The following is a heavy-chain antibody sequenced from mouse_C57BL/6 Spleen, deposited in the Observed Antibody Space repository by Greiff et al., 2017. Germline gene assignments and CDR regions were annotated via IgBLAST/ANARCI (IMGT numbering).Heavy chain of an antibody. J-gene: IGHJ3*01. CDR2: IHPNSGST. CDR1: GYTFTSYW. V-gene: IGHV1-64*01. Sequence: QVQLKQPGAELVKPGASVKLSCKASGYTFTSYWMHWVKQRPGQGLEWIGMIHPNSGSTNYNEKFKSKATLTVDKSSSTAYMQLSSLTSEDTAVYYCAEGGQGWFAYWGQGTLVTVSA. CDR3: AEGGQGWFAY. D-gene: IGHD3-2*02.